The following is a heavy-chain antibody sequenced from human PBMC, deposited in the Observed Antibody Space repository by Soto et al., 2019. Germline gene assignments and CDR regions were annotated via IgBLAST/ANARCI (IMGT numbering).Heavy chain of an antibody. CDR2: IKSKTDGGTT. CDR3: ASDPEGAFDY. CDR1: GFTFSNAW. Sequence: EVQLVESGGGLVKPGGSLRLSCAASGFTFSNAWMTWVRQARGKGLEWIGRIKSKTDGGTTYYAAPVKGRFTISRDDSKNTMYLQMNSLKADYTAMYYCASDPEGAFDYWGQGTLVTVSS. D-gene: IGHD3-16*01. V-gene: IGHV3-15*01. J-gene: IGHJ4*02.